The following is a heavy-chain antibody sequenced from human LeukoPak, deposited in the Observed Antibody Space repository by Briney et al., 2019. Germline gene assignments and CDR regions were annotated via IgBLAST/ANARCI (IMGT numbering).Heavy chain of an antibody. V-gene: IGHV4-59*01. D-gene: IGHD3-3*01. CDR1: GGSISSYY. Sequence: SETLSLTCTVSGGSISSYYWSWIRQPPGKGLEWIGYIYYSGSTNYNPSLKSRVTISVDTSKNQFSLKLSSVTAADTAVYYCARAARYYDFWSGYLLDYWGQGTLVTVSS. CDR3: ARAARYYDFWSGYLLDY. CDR2: IYYSGST. J-gene: IGHJ4*02.